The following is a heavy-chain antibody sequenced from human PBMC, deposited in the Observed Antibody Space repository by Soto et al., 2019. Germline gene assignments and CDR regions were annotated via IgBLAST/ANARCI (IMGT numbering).Heavy chain of an antibody. CDR3: ARLGGGTDMFNTGGATIWYYYYGMDV. CDR1: GGTFSSYA. Sequence: SVKVSCKASGGTFSSYAISWVRQAPGQGLEWTGGIIPIFGTANYAQKFQGRVTITADESTSTAYMELSSLRSEDTAVYYCARLGGGTDMFNTGGATIWYYYYGMDVWGQGTTVTVSS. CDR2: IIPIFGTA. D-gene: IGHD3-16*01. V-gene: IGHV1-69*13. J-gene: IGHJ6*02.